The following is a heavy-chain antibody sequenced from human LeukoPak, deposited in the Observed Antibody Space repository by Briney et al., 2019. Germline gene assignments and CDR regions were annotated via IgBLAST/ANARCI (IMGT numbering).Heavy chain of an antibody. CDR2: INHSGST. J-gene: IGHJ4*02. V-gene: IGHV4-34*01. Sequence: KPSEILSPTCAVYGGSFSGYYWSWIRQPPGKGLEWIGEINHSGSTNYNPSLKSRVTISVDTSKNQFSLKLSSVTAADTAVYYCARKNYYGSGSLDYWGQGTLVTVSS. D-gene: IGHD3-10*01. CDR3: ARKNYYGSGSLDY. CDR1: GGSFSGYY.